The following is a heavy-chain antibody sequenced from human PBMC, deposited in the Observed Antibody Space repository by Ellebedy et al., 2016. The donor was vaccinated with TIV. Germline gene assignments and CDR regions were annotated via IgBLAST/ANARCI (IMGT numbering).Heavy chain of an antibody. CDR1: GFTFSSYA. CDR3: AKGLGGAAAGTSSNY. CDR2: ISGSGGST. Sequence: GESLKISCAASGFTFSSYAMSWVRQAPGKGLEWVSAISGSGGSTYYADSVRGRFTISRDNSKNTLYLQMNSLRAEDTAVYYCAKGLGGAAAGTSSNYWGQGTLVTVSS. V-gene: IGHV3-23*01. J-gene: IGHJ4*02. D-gene: IGHD6-13*01.